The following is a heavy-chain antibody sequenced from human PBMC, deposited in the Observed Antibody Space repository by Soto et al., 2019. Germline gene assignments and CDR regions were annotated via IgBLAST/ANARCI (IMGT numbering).Heavy chain of an antibody. CDR3: ARGSRVRGVIITPYYYYGMDV. Sequence: SVKVSCKASGGTFSSYAISWVRQAPGQGPEWMGGIIPIFGTANYAQKFQGRVTITADESTSTAYMELSSLRSEDTAVYYCARGSRVRGVIITPYYYYGMDVWGQGTTVTVSS. D-gene: IGHD3-10*01. V-gene: IGHV1-69*13. CDR1: GGTFSSYA. J-gene: IGHJ6*02. CDR2: IIPIFGTA.